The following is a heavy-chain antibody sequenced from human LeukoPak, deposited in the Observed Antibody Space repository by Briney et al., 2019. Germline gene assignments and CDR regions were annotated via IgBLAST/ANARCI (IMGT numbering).Heavy chain of an antibody. J-gene: IGHJ2*01. Sequence: PSETLSLTCTVSGGSIRSYYWSWIRQPPGKGLEWIGYIYYSGSTKYNPSLKSRVTISVDASKNQFPLKLSSVTAADTAVYYCARDRVTGGGVWNFDLWGRGTLVTVSS. CDR2: IYYSGST. D-gene: IGHD2-8*02. CDR1: GGSIRSYY. V-gene: IGHV4-59*01. CDR3: ARDRVTGGGVWNFDL.